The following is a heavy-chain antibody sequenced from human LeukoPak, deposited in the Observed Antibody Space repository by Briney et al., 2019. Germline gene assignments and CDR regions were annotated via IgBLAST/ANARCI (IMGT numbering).Heavy chain of an antibody. CDR2: IYTSGST. J-gene: IGHJ6*03. CDR1: GGSFSGYY. CDR3: ARSGAVRGYYYYMDV. Sequence: SETLSLTCAVYGGSFSGYYWSWIRQPAGKGLEWIGRIYTSGSTNYNPSLKSRVTMSVDTSKNQFSLKLSSVTAADTAVYYCARSGAVRGYYYYMDVWGKGTTVTVSS. V-gene: IGHV4-59*10. D-gene: IGHD3-10*01.